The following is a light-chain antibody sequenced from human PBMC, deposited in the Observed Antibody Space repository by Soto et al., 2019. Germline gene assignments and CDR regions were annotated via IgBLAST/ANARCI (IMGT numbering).Light chain of an antibody. CDR1: PGISNY. CDR3: ENRDSAPLT. J-gene: IGKJ4*01. Sequence: AYVENSVITTSLASPGISNYLALYQQKPGKVPKLLIYATSTFQSGVPSRFSGIVSVTDCTLRIAALVSEDVPTCYSENRDSAPLTLAGGTKVDIK. CDR2: ATS. V-gene: IGKV1-27*01.